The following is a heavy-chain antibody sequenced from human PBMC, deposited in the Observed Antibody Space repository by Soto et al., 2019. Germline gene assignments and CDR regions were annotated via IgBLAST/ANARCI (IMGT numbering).Heavy chain of an antibody. V-gene: IGHV3-48*01. CDR1: GFTFSSYS. CDR3: ASFSVVVAANKDY. J-gene: IGHJ4*02. CDR2: ISSSSTI. D-gene: IGHD2-15*01. Sequence: GGSLRLSCAASGFTFSSYSMNWVRQAPGKGLEWVSYISSSSTIYYADSVKGRFTISRDNAKNSLYLQMNSLRAEDTAVYYCASFSVVVAANKDYWGQGTLVTVSS.